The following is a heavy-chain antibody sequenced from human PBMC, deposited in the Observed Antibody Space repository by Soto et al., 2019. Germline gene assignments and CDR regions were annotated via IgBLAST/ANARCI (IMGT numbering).Heavy chain of an antibody. Sequence: EVQLVESGGGLVKPGGSLRLSCAASGFTFSSYSMNWVRQAPGKGLEWVSSISSSSSYIYYADSVKGRFTISRDNAKNSLYMQMNSLRAEDTAVYYCARGDIAAPDYWGQGTLVTVSS. CDR3: ARGDIAAPDY. CDR1: GFTFSSYS. J-gene: IGHJ4*02. D-gene: IGHD6-13*01. CDR2: ISSSSSYI. V-gene: IGHV3-21*01.